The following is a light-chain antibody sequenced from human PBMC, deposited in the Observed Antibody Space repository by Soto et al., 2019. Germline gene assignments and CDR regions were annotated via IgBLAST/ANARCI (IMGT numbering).Light chain of an antibody. V-gene: IGLV2-8*01. Sequence: QSVRTQPPSASGSPGQSVTISCTGTSSDVGGYDYVSWYQQHPGKAPKLMIYEVTIRPSGVSDRFSGSKSGNTASLTVPGLQAEDEADYYCSSYTGGNPSYVFGTGTKVTVL. CDR2: EVT. CDR3: SSYTGGNPSYV. J-gene: IGLJ1*01. CDR1: SSDVGGYDY.